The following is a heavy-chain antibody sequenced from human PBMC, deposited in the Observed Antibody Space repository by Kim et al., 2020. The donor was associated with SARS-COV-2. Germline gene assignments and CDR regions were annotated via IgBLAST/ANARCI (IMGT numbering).Heavy chain of an antibody. V-gene: IGHV4-59*01. J-gene: IGHJ3*02. CDR3: ARDSYRGYDAFDI. Sequence: SETLSLTCTVSGGSISSYYWSWIRQPPGKGLEWIGYIYYSGSTNYDPSLKSRVTISVDTSKNQFSLKLSSVTAADTAVYYCARDSYRGYDAFDIWGQGTMVTVSS. CDR1: GGSISSYY. CDR2: IYYSGST. D-gene: IGHD3-10*01.